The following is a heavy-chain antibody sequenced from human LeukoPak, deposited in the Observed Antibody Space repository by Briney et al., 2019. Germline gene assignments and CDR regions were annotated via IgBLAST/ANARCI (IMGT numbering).Heavy chain of an antibody. CDR1: GFTFSSYS. Sequence: GGSLRLSCAASGFTFSSYSMNWVRQAPGKGLEWVSSISSSSSYIYYADSVKGRFTISRDNAKNSLYLQMNSLRAEDTAVYYCSGYSSGWTYYFDYWGQGTLVIVSS. CDR3: SGYSSGWTYYFDY. V-gene: IGHV3-21*01. CDR2: ISSSSSYI. J-gene: IGHJ4*02. D-gene: IGHD6-19*01.